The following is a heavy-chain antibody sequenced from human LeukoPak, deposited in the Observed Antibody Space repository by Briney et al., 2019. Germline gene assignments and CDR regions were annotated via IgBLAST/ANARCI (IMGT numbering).Heavy chain of an antibody. V-gene: IGHV4-59*01. CDR3: ARGYRDGYNYYYFQH. J-gene: IGHJ1*01. CDR1: GGSISSYY. Sequence: PSETLSLTCTVSGGSISSYYWSWIRQPPGKGLEWIGYTYYSGSTNYNPSLKSRVTISVDTSKNQFSLKLSSVTAADTAVYYCARGYRDGYNYYYFQHWGQGTLVTVSS. CDR2: TYYSGST. D-gene: IGHD5-24*01.